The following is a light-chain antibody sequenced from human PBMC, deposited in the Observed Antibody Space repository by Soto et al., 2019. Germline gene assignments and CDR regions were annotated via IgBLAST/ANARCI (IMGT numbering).Light chain of an antibody. CDR3: LQDYSYPRM. CDR1: QGVKNE. J-gene: IGKJ1*01. CDR2: RAS. Sequence: AIQMTQSPSSPSASVGDRVTITFRASQGVKNELGWYQQKPGKAPKLLIYRASSLQSGVPSRFSGSGSGTYFTLTISSLQPEDSATYYCLQDYSYPRMFGQGPKVDIK. V-gene: IGKV1-6*01.